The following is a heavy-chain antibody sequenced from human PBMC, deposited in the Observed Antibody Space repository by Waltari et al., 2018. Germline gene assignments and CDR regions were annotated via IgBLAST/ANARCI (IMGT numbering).Heavy chain of an antibody. CDR1: GYTFTGSY. V-gene: IGHV1-2*06. CDR3: ARDPRAAAASNWFDP. Sequence: QVQLVQSGAEVKKPGASVTVSCQASGYTFTGSYMHWVRQAPGQGLEWMGRINPNSGGTNYAQKFQGRVTMTRDTSISTAYMELSRLRSDDTAVYYCARDPRAAAASNWFDPWGQGTLVTVSS. J-gene: IGHJ5*02. CDR2: INPNSGGT. D-gene: IGHD6-13*01.